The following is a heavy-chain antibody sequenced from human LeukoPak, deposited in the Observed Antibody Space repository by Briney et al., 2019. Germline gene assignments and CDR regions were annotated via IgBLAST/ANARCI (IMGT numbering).Heavy chain of an antibody. CDR3: ARDGRLWTALNDY. CDR2: INPSGGST. V-gene: IGHV1-46*01. CDR1: GYTFTSYA. D-gene: IGHD5-18*01. J-gene: IGHJ4*02. Sequence: HGASVKVSCKASGYTFTSYAIHWVRQAPGQGLEWMGIINPSGGSTSYAQKFQGRVTMTRDTSTSTVYMELSSLRSEDTAVYYCARDGRLWTALNDYWGQGTLVTVSS.